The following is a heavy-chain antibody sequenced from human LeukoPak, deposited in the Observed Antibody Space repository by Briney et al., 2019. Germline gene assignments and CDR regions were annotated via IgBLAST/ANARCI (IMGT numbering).Heavy chain of an antibody. CDR2: ISAYNGNT. Sequence: GASVKVSCKASGYTFTSYGISWVRQAPGQGLEWMGWISAYNGNTNYAQKLQGRVTMTSDTSTSTAYMELRSLRSDDTAVYYCARDPGAIVVVPAASYWFDPWGQGTLVTVSS. V-gene: IGHV1-18*01. CDR3: ARDPGAIVVVPAASYWFDP. J-gene: IGHJ5*02. CDR1: GYTFTSYG. D-gene: IGHD2-2*01.